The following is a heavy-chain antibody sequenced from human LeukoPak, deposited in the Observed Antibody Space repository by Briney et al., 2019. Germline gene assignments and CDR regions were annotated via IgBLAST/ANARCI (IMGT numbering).Heavy chain of an antibody. D-gene: IGHD2-15*01. J-gene: IGHJ4*02. CDR2: INHSGST. CDR1: GGSFSGYY. CDR3: ARGRLGYCSGGSCYTDWPFDY. V-gene: IGHV4-34*01. Sequence: SETLSLTCAVYGGSFSGYYWSWIRQPPGKGLEWIGEINHSGSTNYNPSLKSRVTISVDTSKNQFSLKLSSVTAADTAVYYCARGRLGYCSGGSCYTDWPFDYWGQGTLVTVSS.